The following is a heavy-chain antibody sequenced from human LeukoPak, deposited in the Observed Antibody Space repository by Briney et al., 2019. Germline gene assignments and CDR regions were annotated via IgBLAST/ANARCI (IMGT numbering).Heavy chain of an antibody. V-gene: IGHV4-59*01. CDR2: IYYSGST. CDR3: ARSAAMDADFDY. Sequence: SSETLSLTCTVSGGSISSYYWSWIRQPPGKGLEWIGYIYYSGSTNYNPSLKSRVTISVDTSKNQFSLKLSSVTAADTAVYYCARSAAMDADFDYWGQGTLVTVSS. J-gene: IGHJ4*02. CDR1: GGSISSYY. D-gene: IGHD6-25*01.